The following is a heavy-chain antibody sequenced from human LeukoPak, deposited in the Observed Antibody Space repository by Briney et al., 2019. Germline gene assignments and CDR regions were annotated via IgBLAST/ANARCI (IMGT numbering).Heavy chain of an antibody. CDR3: VSPRGFSYGYFDY. J-gene: IGHJ4*02. V-gene: IGHV4-38-2*01. CDR2: IYYSKNT. D-gene: IGHD5-18*01. Sequence: GSLRLSCAASGFTFSDEYMSWIRQPPGKGLEWIGSIYYSKNTYYNPSLKSRVTISADTSKNQFSLTLGSVSATDTAVYYCVSPRGFSYGYFDYWGQGTLVTVSS. CDR1: GFTFSDEY.